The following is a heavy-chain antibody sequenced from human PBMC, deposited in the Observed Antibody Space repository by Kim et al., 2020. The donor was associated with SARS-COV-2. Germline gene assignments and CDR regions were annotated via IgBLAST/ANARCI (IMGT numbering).Heavy chain of an antibody. J-gene: IGHJ4*02. CDR1: GFTVSNNY. CDR2: IYSDGTT. Sequence: GGSLRLSCTASGFTVSNNYMSWVRQVPGKGLEWVSVIYSDGTTYYADSVKCRFTISRHNSKNTLFLQMNSLRPEDTAVYYCAREAYYYDSSGYYFYFWGQGTLVTISP. CDR3: AREAYYYDSSGYYFYF. D-gene: IGHD3-22*01. V-gene: IGHV3-53*04.